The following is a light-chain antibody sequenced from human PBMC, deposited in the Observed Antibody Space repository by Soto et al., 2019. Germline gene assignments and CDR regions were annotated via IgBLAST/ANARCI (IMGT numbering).Light chain of an antibody. J-gene: IGKJ5*01. CDR3: MQALQTSIT. CDR1: QSLLHSNGYNY. Sequence: DIVMTQSPLSLPVTPGEPASISCRSSQSLLHSNGYNYLDWYLQKPGQSPQLLIYLGSNRASGVPERFSGSGSGTDFTLKISRVEAEDVGVYYCMQALQTSITFGQGTRLEIK. CDR2: LGS. V-gene: IGKV2-28*01.